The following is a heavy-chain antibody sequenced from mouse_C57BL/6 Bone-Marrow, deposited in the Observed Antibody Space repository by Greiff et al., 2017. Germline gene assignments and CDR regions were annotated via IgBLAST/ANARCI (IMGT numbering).Heavy chain of an antibody. CDR3: ARPYGSSYGYYAMDY. V-gene: IGHV1-26*01. CDR2: INPNNGGT. Sequence: EVQLQQSGPELVKPGASVKISCKASGYTFTDYYMNWVKQSHGKSLEWIGDINPNNGGTSYNQKFKGKATLTADKSSSTAYMELRSLTSEDSAVYYCARPYGSSYGYYAMDYWGQGTSVTVSS. J-gene: IGHJ4*01. CDR1: GYTFTDYY. D-gene: IGHD1-1*01.